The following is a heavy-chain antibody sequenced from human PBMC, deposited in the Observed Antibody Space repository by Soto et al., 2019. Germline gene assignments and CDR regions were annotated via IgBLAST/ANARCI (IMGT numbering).Heavy chain of an antibody. CDR1: GFTFDDYA. CDR3: AKASDTALVTGYFDY. Sequence: SLRLSCAASGFTFDDYAMHWVRHAPGKGLEWVSGISWNSGSIGYADSVKGRFTISRDNAKNSLYLQMNSLRAEDTALYYCAKASDTALVTGYFDYWGQGTLVTVSS. V-gene: IGHV3-9*01. CDR2: ISWNSGSI. D-gene: IGHD5-18*01. J-gene: IGHJ4*02.